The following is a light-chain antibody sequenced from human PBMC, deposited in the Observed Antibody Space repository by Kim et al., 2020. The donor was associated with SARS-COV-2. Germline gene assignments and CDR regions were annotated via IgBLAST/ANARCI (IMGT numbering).Light chain of an antibody. J-gene: IGKJ1*01. CDR3: QQYNNWPVWT. CDR2: GAS. CDR1: QSVSSN. V-gene: IGKV3-15*01. Sequence: EIVMTQSPATLSVSPGERATLSCRASQSVSSNLAWYQQKPGQAPRLLIYGASTRATGIPARFSGSGSGTEFTLTISSLQSEDFAVYYCQQYNNWPVWTFGQGTKLEI.